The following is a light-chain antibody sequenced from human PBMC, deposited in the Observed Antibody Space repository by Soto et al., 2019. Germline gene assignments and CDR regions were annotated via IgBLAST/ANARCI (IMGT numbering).Light chain of an antibody. J-gene: IGLJ3*02. V-gene: IGLV1-47*02. CDR2: TDK. Sequence: QSVLTQPPSASGTPGQRVTISCSGSTANIGSNYVYWYQHLPGTAPKPLIYTDKQRPSGVPDRFSGSKSGTSASLAISGLRSEDAADYFCAAWDDNLRGYWVFGGGTKVTVL. CDR1: TANIGSNY. CDR3: AAWDDNLRGYWV.